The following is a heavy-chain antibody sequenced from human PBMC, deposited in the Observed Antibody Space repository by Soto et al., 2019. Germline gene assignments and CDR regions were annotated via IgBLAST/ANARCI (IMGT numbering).Heavy chain of an antibody. J-gene: IGHJ5*02. CDR2: IYYSGST. Sequence: PSETLSLTCTVSGGSISSGDYYWSWIRQPPGKGLEWIGYIYYSGSTYYNPSLKSRVTISVDTSKNQFSLKLSSVTAADTAVYYCARVRGIAAAKNWSDPWAQGSLVIGSS. CDR1: GGSISSGDYY. V-gene: IGHV4-30-4*01. CDR3: ARVRGIAAAKNWSDP. D-gene: IGHD6-13*01.